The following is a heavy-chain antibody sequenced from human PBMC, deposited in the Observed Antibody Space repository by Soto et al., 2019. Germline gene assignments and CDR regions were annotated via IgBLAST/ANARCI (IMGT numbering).Heavy chain of an antibody. Sequence: SETLSLTCTVSGGSISSSSYYWGWIRQPPGKGLEWIGSIYYSGSTYYNPSLKSRVTISVDTSKNQFSLKLRSVTAADTAVYYCARDIVVVVDATGPYNCLDPWGQGTLVTVSS. CDR2: IYYSGST. CDR3: ARDIVVVVDATGPYNCLDP. V-gene: IGHV4-39*01. CDR1: GGSISSSSYY. J-gene: IGHJ5*02. D-gene: IGHD2-15*01.